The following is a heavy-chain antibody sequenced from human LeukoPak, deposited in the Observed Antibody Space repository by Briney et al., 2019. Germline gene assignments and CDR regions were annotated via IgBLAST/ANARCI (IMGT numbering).Heavy chain of an antibody. D-gene: IGHD1-1*01. Sequence: PSETLSLTCTVSGGSISNYYWNWIRQPPGKGLEWIGYIYYSGSTNYNPSLNGRVSISRDTTNNLFSLRLRSVTAADTAVYFCARGRVSSSTWYSTYYYYFYMDVWGKGTTVTVSS. V-gene: IGHV4-59*01. J-gene: IGHJ6*03. CDR1: GGSISNYY. CDR2: IYYSGST. CDR3: ARGRVSSSTWYSTYYYYFYMDV.